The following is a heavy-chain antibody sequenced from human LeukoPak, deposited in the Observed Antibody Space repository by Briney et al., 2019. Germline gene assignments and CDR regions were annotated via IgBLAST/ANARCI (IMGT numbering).Heavy chain of an antibody. CDR2: IYTSGST. J-gene: IGHJ4*02. CDR3: ARADRRGFYGSGSYYFDY. D-gene: IGHD3-10*01. Sequence: PSETLSLTCTVSGGSISSYYWSWIRQPPGKGLEWIGYIYTSGSTNYNPSLKSRVTISVDTSKNQFSLKLSSVTAADTAVYYCARADRRGFYGSGSYYFDYWGQGTLVTVSS. CDR1: GGSISSYY. V-gene: IGHV4-4*09.